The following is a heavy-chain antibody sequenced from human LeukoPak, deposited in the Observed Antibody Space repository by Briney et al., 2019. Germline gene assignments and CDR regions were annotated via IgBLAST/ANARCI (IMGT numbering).Heavy chain of an antibody. CDR3: ARGKHDFWSANVGF. CDR1: GFTFSSYW. V-gene: IGHV3-7*01. J-gene: IGHJ4*02. CDR2: IKQDGSEK. Sequence: AGGSLRLSCAASGFTFSSYWMSWVRQAPGKGLEWVANIKQDGSEKYYVDSVKGRFTISRDNSKNTLWLQMNSLRAEDTAMYYCARGKHDFWSANVGFWGQGTLVTVSS. D-gene: IGHD3-3*01.